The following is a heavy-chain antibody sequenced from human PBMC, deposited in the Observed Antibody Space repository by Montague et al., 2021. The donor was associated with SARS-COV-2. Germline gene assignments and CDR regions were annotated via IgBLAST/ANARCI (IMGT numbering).Heavy chain of an antibody. Sequence: FRRLSCAASGFPVSSNYMSWVRQAPGKGLEWVSVIYSGGSTYYADSVKGRFTISRDNSKNTLYLQMNSLRAEDTAVYYCARIPYGDVIWGQGTLVTVSS. CDR1: GFPVSSNY. J-gene: IGHJ4*02. CDR3: ARIPYGDVI. CDR2: IYSGGST. V-gene: IGHV3-53*01. D-gene: IGHD2-21*01.